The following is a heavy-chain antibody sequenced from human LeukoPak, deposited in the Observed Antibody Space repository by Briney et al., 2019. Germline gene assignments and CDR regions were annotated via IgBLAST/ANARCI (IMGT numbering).Heavy chain of an antibody. CDR1: VYTFTSYG. J-gene: IGHJ4*02. CDR2: ISAHNGNT. D-gene: IGHD2-15*01. Sequence: ASVKVFCKASVYTFTSYGILWVRQAPGQGLVWMGWISAHNGNTNYAQKLQGRVTMTTDTSTSTAYMELRSLRSDDTAVYYCARDIVVVVAATAPFDYWGQGTLVTVSS. V-gene: IGHV1-18*01. CDR3: ARDIVVVVAATAPFDY.